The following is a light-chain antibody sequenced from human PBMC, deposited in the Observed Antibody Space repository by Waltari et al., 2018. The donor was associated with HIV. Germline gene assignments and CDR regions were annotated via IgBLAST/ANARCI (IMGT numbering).Light chain of an antibody. V-gene: IGLV3-27*01. CDR3: YSSADIPYV. Sequence: SHELTQPPSVSVSPGQTARITCSGDVVAKKNVRWFQQKPGQAPVLVVYKDIQRASGIPERFSGSSSGTTVTLIISGAQVEDEADYYCYSSADIPYVFGIGTKVTVL. CDR2: KDI. CDR1: VVAKKN. J-gene: IGLJ1*01.